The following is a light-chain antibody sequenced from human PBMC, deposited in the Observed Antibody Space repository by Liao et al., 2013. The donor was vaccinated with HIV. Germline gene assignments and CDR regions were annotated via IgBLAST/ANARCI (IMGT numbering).Light chain of an antibody. J-gene: IGLJ2*01. V-gene: IGLV3-21*01. CDR2: QDN. CDR1: NIGSKS. Sequence: SYELTQPPSVSVAPGKTATITCGGNNIGSKSVHWYQQKPGQAPVLVIYQDNKRPSGIPEQFSGSNSGNTATLTISGTQAKDEADYFCQAWDSRADVVFGGGTKLTVL. CDR3: QAWDSRADVV.